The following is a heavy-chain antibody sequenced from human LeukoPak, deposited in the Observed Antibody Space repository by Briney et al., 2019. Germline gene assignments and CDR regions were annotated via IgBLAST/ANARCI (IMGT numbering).Heavy chain of an antibody. CDR3: ARAMVRGVIVDWFDP. CDR1: GGTFSSYA. D-gene: IGHD3-10*01. Sequence: GASVKVSCKASGGTFSSYAFSWVRQAPGQGLEWMGGIIPLYGTANYAQRFQGRVTITADESTSTAYMELRSLRSDDTAVYYCARAMVRGVIVDWFDPWGQGTLVTVSS. CDR2: IIPLYGTA. V-gene: IGHV1-69*13. J-gene: IGHJ5*02.